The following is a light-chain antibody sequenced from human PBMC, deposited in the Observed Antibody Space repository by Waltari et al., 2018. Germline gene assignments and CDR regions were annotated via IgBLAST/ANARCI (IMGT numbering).Light chain of an antibody. CDR2: HDS. J-gene: IGLJ2*01. Sequence: SYVLTQPPSVSVAPGQTATLVCGAAQIRTKKVNWYQQRPGQAPVLVVYHDSGRPSGIPERFAGSNSENTATLTITGVEVGDEADYYCQVWDSDIVVFGGGTKLTVL. CDR1: QIRTKK. V-gene: IGLV3-21*02. CDR3: QVWDSDIVV.